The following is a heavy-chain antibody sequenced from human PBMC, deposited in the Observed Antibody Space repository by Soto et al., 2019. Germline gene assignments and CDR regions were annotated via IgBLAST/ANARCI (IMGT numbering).Heavy chain of an antibody. CDR1: GYTFTDYG. CDR3: ARDREYYYDSSGNYYYHYGLDV. CDR2: ISGYNGNT. V-gene: IGHV1-18*04. J-gene: IGHJ6*02. Sequence: QVQLVESGAEVKKPGASVKVSCKASGYTFTDYGISWVRQAPGQGLEWMGWISGYNGNTKYAQKFQGRVTMTTDTPTNTVYMELRSLRSDDTAVYYCARDREYYYDSSGNYYYHYGLDVWGQGTTVTV. D-gene: IGHD3-22*01.